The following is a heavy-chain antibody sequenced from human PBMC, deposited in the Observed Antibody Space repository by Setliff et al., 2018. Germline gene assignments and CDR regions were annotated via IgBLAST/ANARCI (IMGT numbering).Heavy chain of an antibody. Sequence: SETLSLTCTVSGGSISSYNWSWIRQPPGKGLEWIGYIYYSGSTNYNPSLKSRVTISVDTSKNQFSLKLTSVTAADTALYYCTVYNTGSSKDHYWGQGTPVTVSS. D-gene: IGHD2-8*02. CDR3: TVYNTGSSKDHY. CDR2: IYYSGST. J-gene: IGHJ4*02. V-gene: IGHV4-59*12. CDR1: GGSISSYN.